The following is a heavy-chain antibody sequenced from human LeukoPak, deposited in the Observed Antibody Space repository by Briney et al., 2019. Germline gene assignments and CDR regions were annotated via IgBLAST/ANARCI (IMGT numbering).Heavy chain of an antibody. J-gene: IGHJ4*02. Sequence: GRSLRLSCAASRFTFSSYAMHWVRQAPGKGLEWVAVISYDGSNKYYADPVKGRFTISRDNSKNTLYLQMNSLRAEDTAVYYCAKDLEGRSSTSYWGQGTLVTVSS. CDR1: RFTFSSYA. CDR2: ISYDGSNK. D-gene: IGHD2-2*01. V-gene: IGHV3-30-3*01. CDR3: AKDLEGRSSTSY.